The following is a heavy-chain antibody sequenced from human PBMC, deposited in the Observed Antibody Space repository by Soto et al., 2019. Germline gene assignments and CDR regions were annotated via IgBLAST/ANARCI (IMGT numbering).Heavy chain of an antibody. J-gene: IGHJ5*02. V-gene: IGHV1-69*13. CDR3: ARGPQSSGWRGKWFDA. D-gene: IGHD6-19*01. Sequence: SVKVSCKASGGTFSTYAISWVRQAPGQGLKWMGGIIPIFGTANYAQKFQGRVTITADESTSTAYMELSSLRSEDTAVYYCARGPQSSGWRGKWFDAWGQGTMVTVSS. CDR1: GGTFSTYA. CDR2: IIPIFGTA.